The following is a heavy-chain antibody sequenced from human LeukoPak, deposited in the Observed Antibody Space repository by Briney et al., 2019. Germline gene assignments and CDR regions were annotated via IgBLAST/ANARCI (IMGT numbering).Heavy chain of an antibody. CDR3: ATVAGDYDSGDYFDY. Sequence: PSETLSLTCTVSGGSISSSSYYWGCFRQPPGKGLEWIGSIYYSGGTYFHPSLKSRVTISVDTSKNQFSLRLTSVTAADTAVYYCATVAGDYDSGDYFDYWGQGTLVTVSS. J-gene: IGHJ4*02. CDR1: GGSISSSSYY. D-gene: IGHD4-17*01. V-gene: IGHV4-39*07. CDR2: IYYSGGT.